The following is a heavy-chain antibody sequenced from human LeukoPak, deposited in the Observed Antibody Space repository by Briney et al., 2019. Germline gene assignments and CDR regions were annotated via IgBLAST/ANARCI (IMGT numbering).Heavy chain of an antibody. J-gene: IGHJ4*02. CDR1: GYTFTIYS. D-gene: IGHD5-18*01. CDR2: ISAYNGST. V-gene: IGHV1-18*01. Sequence: GSVKVSCEASGYTFTIYSISWVRQAPGHGLEWMGWISAYNGSTNYAQKHKGRVTMTTDTSTSTAYMELRSMRSDETAVYYCARTAMVHKGFDYWGQGTLVTVSS. CDR3: ARTAMVHKGFDY.